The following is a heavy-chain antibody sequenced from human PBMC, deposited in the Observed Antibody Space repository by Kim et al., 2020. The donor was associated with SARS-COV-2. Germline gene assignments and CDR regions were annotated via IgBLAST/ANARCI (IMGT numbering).Heavy chain of an antibody. CDR3: ARGGGGTTVVTHGLGYYYYYGMEV. CDR1: GGSFSGDY. V-gene: IGHV4-34*01. D-gene: IGHD4-17*01. Sequence: SETLSLTCAVYGGSFSGDYWIWIRQPPGKGLEWIGEINHSGSTNYNPSLKSRVTISVDTSKNQFSLKLTSVTAADTAVYYCARGGGGTTVVTHGLGYYYYYGMEVWGQGTAVTVSS. J-gene: IGHJ6*02. CDR2: INHSGST.